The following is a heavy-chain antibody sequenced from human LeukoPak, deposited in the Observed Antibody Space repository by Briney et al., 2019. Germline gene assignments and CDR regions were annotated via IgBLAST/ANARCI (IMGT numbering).Heavy chain of an antibody. Sequence: SETLSLTCTVSGGSISSSSYYWGWIRQPPGKGLEWIGSIYYSGSTYYNPSLKSRVTISVDTSKNQFSLKLSSVTAADTAVYYCARDRGRRGYSSSWPKIDPWGQGTLVTVSS. D-gene: IGHD6-13*01. V-gene: IGHV4-39*07. CDR1: GGSISSSSYY. J-gene: IGHJ5*02. CDR3: ARDRGRRGYSSSWPKIDP. CDR2: IYYSGST.